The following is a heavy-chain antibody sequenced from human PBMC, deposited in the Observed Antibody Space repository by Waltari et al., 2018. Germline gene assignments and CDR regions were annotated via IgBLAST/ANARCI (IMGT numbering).Heavy chain of an antibody. V-gene: IGHV3-15*01. CDR3: TTDLPYGEFDY. Sequence: EVQLVESGGGLVKPGGSLRLSCAAPGFTFSNAWMTWVLQAPGNRLEGVGSTKSKTDGGTTDYAAPVKGRFTISRDDSKNTLYLQINSLKTEDTAVYYCTTDLPYGEFDYWGQGTLVTVSP. D-gene: IGHD4-17*01. CDR2: TKSKTDGGTT. J-gene: IGHJ4*02. CDR1: GFTFSNAW.